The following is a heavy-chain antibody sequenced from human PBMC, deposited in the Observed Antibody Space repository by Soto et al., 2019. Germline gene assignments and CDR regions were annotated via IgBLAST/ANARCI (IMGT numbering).Heavy chain of an antibody. CDR3: AREGRNCSSTSCYPWVDP. J-gene: IGHJ5*02. V-gene: IGHV4-4*02. CDR1: SGSISSSNW. CDR2: IYHSGST. Sequence: QVQLQESGPGLVKPSGTLSLTCAVSSGSISSSNWWSWVRQPPGKGLEWIGEIYHSGSTNYNPSRKSRVTISVDKSKNQFALKLSSVTAADTAVYYCAREGRNCSSTSCYPWVDPWGQGTLVTVSS. D-gene: IGHD2-2*01.